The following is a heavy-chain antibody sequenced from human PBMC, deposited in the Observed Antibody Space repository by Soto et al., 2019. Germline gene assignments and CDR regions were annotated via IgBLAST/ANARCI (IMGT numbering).Heavy chain of an antibody. CDR3: ARDRSGYSSSWYRQFDY. Sequence: ASVKVSCKASGGTFSSYAISWVRQAPGQGLEWMGGIIPIFGTANYAQKFQGRVTITADESTSTAYMKLSSLRSEDTAVYYCARDRSGYSSSWYRQFDYWGQGTLVTVSS. CDR2: IIPIFGTA. CDR1: GGTFSSYA. J-gene: IGHJ4*02. D-gene: IGHD6-13*01. V-gene: IGHV1-69*13.